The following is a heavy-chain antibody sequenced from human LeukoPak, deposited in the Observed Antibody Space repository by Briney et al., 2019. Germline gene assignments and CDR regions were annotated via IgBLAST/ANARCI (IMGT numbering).Heavy chain of an antibody. J-gene: IGHJ4*02. CDR1: GYTLTELS. D-gene: IGHD3-10*01. Sequence: ASVKVSCKVSGYTLTELSMHWVRQAPGKGLEWMGGFDPEDGETIYAQKFQGRVTMTEDTSTDTAYMELSSLRSEDTAVYYCATLHYYGSGSYALDYWGQGTLVTVSS. CDR3: ATLHYYGSGSYALDY. V-gene: IGHV1-24*01. CDR2: FDPEDGET.